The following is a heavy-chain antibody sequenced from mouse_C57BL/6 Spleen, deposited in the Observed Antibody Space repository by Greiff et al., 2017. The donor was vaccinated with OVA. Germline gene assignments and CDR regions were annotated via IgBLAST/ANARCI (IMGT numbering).Heavy chain of an antibody. CDR3: ARDSNYAMDY. V-gene: IGHV5-4*01. Sequence: EVKLVESGGGLVKPGGSLKLSCAASGFTFSSYAMSWVRQTPEKRLEWVATISDGGSYTYYPDNVKGRFTISRYNAKNNLYLQMSHLKSEDTAMYDCARDSNYAMDYWGQGTSVTVSS. CDR1: GFTFSSYA. D-gene: IGHD1-1*01. CDR2: ISDGGSYT. J-gene: IGHJ4*01.